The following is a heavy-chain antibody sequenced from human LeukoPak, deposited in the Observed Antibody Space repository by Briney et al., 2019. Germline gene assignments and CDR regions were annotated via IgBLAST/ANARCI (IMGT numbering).Heavy chain of an antibody. CDR1: GYTFTGYY. J-gene: IGHJ4*02. D-gene: IGHD3-3*01. V-gene: IGHV1-2*02. Sequence: GASVKVSCKASGYTFTGYYMHWVRQAPGQGLEWMGWINPNSGGTNYAQKFQGRVTMTRDTSISTAYMELSRLRSDDTAVYYCARKDLYYDFWSGYYSYFDYWGQGTLVTVSS. CDR3: ARKDLYYDFWSGYYSYFDY. CDR2: INPNSGGT.